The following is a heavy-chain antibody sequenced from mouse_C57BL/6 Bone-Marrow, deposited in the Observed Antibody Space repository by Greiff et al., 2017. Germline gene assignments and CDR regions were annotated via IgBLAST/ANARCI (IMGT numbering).Heavy chain of an antibody. Sequence: LQESGAELVRPGTSVKMSCKASGYTFTNYWIGWAKQRPGHGLEWIGDIYPGGGYTNYNEKFKGKATLTADKSSSTAYMQFSSLTSEDSAIYYCARISYGSSYDYWGQGTTLTVSS. CDR3: ARISYGSSYDY. J-gene: IGHJ2*01. CDR2: IYPGGGYT. V-gene: IGHV1-63*01. CDR1: GYTFTNYW. D-gene: IGHD1-1*01.